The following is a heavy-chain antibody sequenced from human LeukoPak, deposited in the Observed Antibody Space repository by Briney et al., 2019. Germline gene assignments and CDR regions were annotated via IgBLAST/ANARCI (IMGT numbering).Heavy chain of an antibody. D-gene: IGHD6-13*01. CDR3: ARDNGAAAVNFDY. V-gene: IGHV3-11*04. Sequence: GGSLRLSCAASGFTFSDYYMSWIRQAPGKGLEWVSYISSSGSTIYYADSVKGRFTISRDNAKNSLYLQMNGLRAEDTAVYYCARDNGAAAVNFDYWGQGTLVTVSS. CDR2: ISSSGSTI. J-gene: IGHJ4*02. CDR1: GFTFSDYY.